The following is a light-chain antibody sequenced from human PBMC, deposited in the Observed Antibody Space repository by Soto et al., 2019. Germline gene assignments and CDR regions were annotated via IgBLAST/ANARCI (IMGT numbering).Light chain of an antibody. CDR3: QQYNNWPLT. J-gene: IGKJ1*01. CDR1: QSVSSN. CDR2: GAS. Sequence: ESVLTHSPGTLSLSPRERATLSCRASQSVSSNYLAWYQQKPGQAPRLLIYGASTRATGIPDRFSGSGSGTEFTLTISSLQSEDFAVYYCQQYNNWPLTLGQGTKVDIK. V-gene: IGKV3D-15*01.